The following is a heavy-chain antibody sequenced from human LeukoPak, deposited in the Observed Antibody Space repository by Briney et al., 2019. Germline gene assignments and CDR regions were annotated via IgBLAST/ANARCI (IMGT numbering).Heavy chain of an antibody. CDR2: INTDGSIT. CDR1: GFTFSSYW. Sequence: GGSLRLSCAASGFTFSSYWMHWVRQAPGKGLVWVSHINTDGSITTYADSVKGRFTISRDNAKNSLYLQMNSLRAEDTAVYYCARDNLVVGALDWGQGTLVTVSS. CDR3: ARDNLVVGALD. D-gene: IGHD1-26*01. V-gene: IGHV3-74*01. J-gene: IGHJ4*02.